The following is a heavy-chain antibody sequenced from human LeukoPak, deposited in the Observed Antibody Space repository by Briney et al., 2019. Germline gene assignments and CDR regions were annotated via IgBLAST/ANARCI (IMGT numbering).Heavy chain of an antibody. D-gene: IGHD1-26*01. CDR1: GYTFTNYG. J-gene: IGHJ3*02. CDR3: ARDSRRKLLRAFDI. CDR2: ISAYNGNT. Sequence: ASVKVSCKASGYTFTNYGISWVRQAPGQGLEWMGWISAYNGNTNYAQKLQGRVTMTTDTSTSTAYMELRSLRSDDTAVYYCARDSRRKLLRAFDIWGQGTMVTVSS. V-gene: IGHV1-18*01.